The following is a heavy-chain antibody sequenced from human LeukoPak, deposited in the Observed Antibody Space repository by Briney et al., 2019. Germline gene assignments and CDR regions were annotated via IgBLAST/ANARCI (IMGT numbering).Heavy chain of an antibody. Sequence: GGSLRLSCAASGFTFSTYWMTWVRRAQGKGPEWVANIKEDGSATYYVDSVKGRFTISRDNAKKSLYLQMNSLRAEDTAVYYCARDSPGYLAYDSWGQGTLVTVSS. CDR2: IKEDGSAT. CDR3: ARDSPGYLAYDS. CDR1: GFTFSTYW. V-gene: IGHV3-7*04. D-gene: IGHD1-1*01. J-gene: IGHJ4*02.